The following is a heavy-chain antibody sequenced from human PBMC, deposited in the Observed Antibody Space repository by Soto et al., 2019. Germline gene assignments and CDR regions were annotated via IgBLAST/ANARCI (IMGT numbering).Heavy chain of an antibody. CDR1: GGSVSSGSYY. V-gene: IGHV4-61*01. CDR2: IYYSGST. D-gene: IGHD1-1*01. J-gene: IGHJ4*02. CDR3: ARDRDVYNRAFLAS. Sequence: SDTLSLTCTVSGGSVSSGSYYWSWIRQPPGKGLEWIGYIYYSGSTRYNPSLKSRVTISVDTSKNQFSLKLSSVTAADTAVYYCARDRDVYNRAFLASWGQGTLVTVSS.